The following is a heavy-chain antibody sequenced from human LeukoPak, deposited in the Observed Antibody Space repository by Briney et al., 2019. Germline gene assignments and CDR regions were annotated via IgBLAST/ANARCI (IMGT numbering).Heavy chain of an antibody. CDR1: GFTFSSYS. D-gene: IGHD2-15*01. CDR3: ARDYYSCSGGSCYSGDFDY. Sequence: GGSLRLSCAASGFTFSSYSMNWVRQAPGKGLEWVSYISSSSSTIYYTDSVKGRFTTSRDNAKNSLYLQMNSLRAEDTAVYYCARDYYSCSGGSCYSGDFDYWGQGTLVTVSS. V-gene: IGHV3-48*04. J-gene: IGHJ4*02. CDR2: ISSSSSTI.